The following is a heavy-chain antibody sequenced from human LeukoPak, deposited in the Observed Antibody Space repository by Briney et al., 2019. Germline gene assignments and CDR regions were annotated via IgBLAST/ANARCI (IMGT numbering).Heavy chain of an antibody. CDR2: VYYTGNT. J-gene: IGHJ4*02. CDR1: AGSISTYY. D-gene: IGHD1-26*01. CDR3: ARGAESYYDRHFDY. V-gene: IGHV4-59*01. Sequence: SETLSLTCTVSAGSISTYYWSWIRQPPGKGLEWIGYVYYTGNTDYNPSLKSRVTISVDTSKKQFSLELRSVSAADTAVYYCARGAESYYDRHFDYWGQGTLVTVSS.